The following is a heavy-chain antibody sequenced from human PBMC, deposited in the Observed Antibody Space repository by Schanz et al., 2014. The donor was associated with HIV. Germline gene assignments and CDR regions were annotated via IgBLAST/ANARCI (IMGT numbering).Heavy chain of an antibody. CDR2: MNNDVSSR. Sequence: EVQLVESGGGLVQPGGSLTLSCAASGFSFSDYWMHWVRQVPGKGLLWVSRMNNDVSSRLYADSVKGRFTISRDNSKNTLYLQMKSLRAEDTAVYYCARADFGHDLGFDPWGEGVLVTVTS. V-gene: IGHV3-74*01. J-gene: IGHJ5*02. CDR3: ARADFGHDLGFDP. CDR1: GFSFSDYW. D-gene: IGHD4-17*01.